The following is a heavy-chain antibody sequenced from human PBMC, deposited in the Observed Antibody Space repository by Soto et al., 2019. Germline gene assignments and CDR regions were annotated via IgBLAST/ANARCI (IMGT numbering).Heavy chain of an antibody. D-gene: IGHD2-2*02. CDR2: IIPIFGTA. J-gene: IGHJ6*02. V-gene: IGHV1-69*06. CDR1: GGTFSSYA. Sequence: QVQLVQSGAEVKKPGSSVKVSCKASGGTFSSYAISWVRQAPGQGLEWMGGIIPIFGTANYAQKFQGRVTITADKSTSTAYMGLSSLRSEDTAVYYCARGLSVVVPAAILSGESGNVYGMDVWGQGTTVTVSS. CDR3: ARGLSVVVPAAILSGESGNVYGMDV.